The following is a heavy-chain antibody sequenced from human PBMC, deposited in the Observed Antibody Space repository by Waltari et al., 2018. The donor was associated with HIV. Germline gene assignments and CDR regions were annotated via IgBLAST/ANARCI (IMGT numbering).Heavy chain of an antibody. CDR1: GFTFSCYG. CDR2: IWYDGTNK. Sequence: QVQLVESGRGVVQPGRSLRLSCAASGFTFSCYGMPLVRQSPGKGLEWVAVIWYDGTNKYYADSVKGRFTISRDNSKNTLYLQMNSLRAEDTALYYCVRDLGIVVVQDAFDIWGQGTLVTVSS. V-gene: IGHV3-33*01. J-gene: IGHJ3*02. D-gene: IGHD2-2*03. CDR3: VRDLGIVVVQDAFDI.